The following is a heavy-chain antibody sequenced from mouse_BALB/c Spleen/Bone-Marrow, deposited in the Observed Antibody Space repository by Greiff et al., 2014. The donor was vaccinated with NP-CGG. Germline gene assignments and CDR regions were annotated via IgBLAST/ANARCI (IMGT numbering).Heavy chain of an antibody. V-gene: IGHV14-3*02. Sequence: DVQLVESGAELVKPGASVKLSCTASGFNIEDTYVHWVKQRPEQGLEWIGRIDPANGNTKYDPKFQGKATVTSDTSSNTAYLHLNSLTSEDTAVYYCAEGYDSWFAYWGQGTLVTVSA. J-gene: IGHJ3*01. D-gene: IGHD2-2*01. CDR1: GFNIEDTY. CDR3: AEGYDSWFAY. CDR2: IDPANGNT.